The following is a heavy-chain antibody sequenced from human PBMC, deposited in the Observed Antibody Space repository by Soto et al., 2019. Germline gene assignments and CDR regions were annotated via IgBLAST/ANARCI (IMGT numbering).Heavy chain of an antibody. CDR1: GFTFSSYA. D-gene: IGHD2-2*01. V-gene: IGHV3-64D*06. CDR3: VKEGGVPAAIDYYYYGMDV. J-gene: IGHJ6*02. Sequence: GGSLRLSCSASGFTFSSYAMHWVRQAPGKGLEYVSAISSNGGSTYYADSVKGRFTISRDNSKNTLYLQMSSLRAEDTAVYYCVKEGGVPAAIDYYYYGMDVWGQGTTVTVSS. CDR2: ISSNGGST.